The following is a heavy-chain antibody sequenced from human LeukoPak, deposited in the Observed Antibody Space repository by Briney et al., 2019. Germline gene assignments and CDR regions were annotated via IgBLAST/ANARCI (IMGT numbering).Heavy chain of an antibody. J-gene: IGHJ4*02. CDR3: ARETRNYYDSSGYYCFDY. CDR2: MYYSGTT. CDR1: GGSISISTYY. D-gene: IGHD3-22*01. Sequence: SETLSLTCTLSGGSISISTYYWGWIRQPPGKGLEWIGSMYYSGTTYYNPSLKSRVTISVDTSKIQFSLKLSSVTAADTAVYYCARETRNYYDSSGYYCFDYWGQGTLVTVSS. V-gene: IGHV4-39*02.